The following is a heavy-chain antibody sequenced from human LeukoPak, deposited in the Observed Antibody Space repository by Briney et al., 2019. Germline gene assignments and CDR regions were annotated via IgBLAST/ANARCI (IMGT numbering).Heavy chain of an antibody. CDR1: GGSISNYY. D-gene: IGHD3-16*01. CDR3: ARHYGL. V-gene: IGHV4-59*01. Sequence: SETLSLTCTVSGGSISNYYWSWIRQPPGKGLEWIGYISYSGSTNYNPSLRSRVTISVDTSKNQFSLKLSSVTAADTAVYYCARHYGLWGQGTLVTVPS. J-gene: IGHJ4*02. CDR2: ISYSGST.